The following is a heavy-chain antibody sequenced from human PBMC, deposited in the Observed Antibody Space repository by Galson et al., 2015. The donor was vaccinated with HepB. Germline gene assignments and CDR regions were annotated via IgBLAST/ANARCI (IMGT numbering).Heavy chain of an antibody. V-gene: IGHV4-61*02. J-gene: IGHJ3*02. CDR2: IYTSGST. CDR3: ASAYSGGNSNGAFEI. CDR1: GGSISSGSYY. Sequence: TLSLTCTVSGGSISSGSYYWSWIRQPAGKGLEWIGRIYTSGSTNYNPSLKSRVTISVDTSKNQFSLKLSSVTAADTAVYYCASAYSGGNSNGAFEIWGQGTMVTASS. D-gene: IGHD4-23*01.